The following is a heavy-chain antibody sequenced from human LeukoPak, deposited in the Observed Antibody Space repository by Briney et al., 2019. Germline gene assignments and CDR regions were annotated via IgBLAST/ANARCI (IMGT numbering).Heavy chain of an antibody. CDR1: GFPFNYYA. J-gene: IGHJ4*02. CDR2: VSGGGTTT. V-gene: IGHV3-23*01. Sequence: GGSLRLSCAASGFPFNYYAMSWVRQAPGRAPEWVSAVSGGGTTTYYRNSVKGRFTISRDNSKNTLYLQMNSLRAEDTAVYCCAKSDYYDSSGHPSSFEYWGQGALVTVSS. CDR3: AKSDYYDSSGHPSSFEY. D-gene: IGHD3-22*01.